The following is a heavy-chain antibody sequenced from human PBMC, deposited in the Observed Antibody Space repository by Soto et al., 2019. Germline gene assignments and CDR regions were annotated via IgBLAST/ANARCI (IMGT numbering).Heavy chain of an antibody. CDR2: IYYSGST. CDR1: GGSVSSGSYY. D-gene: IGHD2-2*01. J-gene: IGHJ5*02. V-gene: IGHV4-61*01. Sequence: ATLSLTCTVSGGSVSSGSYYWSWIRQPPGKGLEWIGYIYYSGSTNYNPSLKSRVTISVDTSKNQFSLKLSSVTAADTAVYYCARVLGYWRRTICYGSSICIDPSCPAPLVTLSS. CDR3: ARVLGYWRRTICYGSSICIDP.